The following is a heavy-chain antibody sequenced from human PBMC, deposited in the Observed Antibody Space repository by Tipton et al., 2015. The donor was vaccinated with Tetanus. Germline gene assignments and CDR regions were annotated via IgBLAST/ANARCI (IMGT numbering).Heavy chain of an antibody. D-gene: IGHD3-3*01. J-gene: IGHJ4*02. CDR2: ISDSGLS. V-gene: IGHV4-61*08. CDR3: ARANYDFPNKGPFDF. Sequence: TLSLTCSVSGASLRSGDYNWSWIRQPPGKGLEWLAYISDSGLSNSNYFLKSRITISRDTSRNQFSLKLTSVTAADTAVYYCARANYDFPNKGPFDFWGQGMPVIVSS. CDR1: GASLRSGDYN.